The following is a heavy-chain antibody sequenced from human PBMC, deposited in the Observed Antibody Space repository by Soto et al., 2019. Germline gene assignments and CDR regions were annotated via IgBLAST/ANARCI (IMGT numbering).Heavy chain of an antibody. CDR3: VWGGHLHSSRCYGNWFDP. D-gene: IGHD2-15*01. J-gene: IGHJ5*01. Sequence: GGSLRLSCAASGFTFSTYWIHWIRQVPGKGLEWVSRINIDASHTYYADSVKGRFTISRDNAKNTLHLEMNSLRAEDTAVYYCVWGGHLHSSRCYGNWFDPWGQGTPVTVSS. CDR2: INIDASHT. V-gene: IGHV3-74*01. CDR1: GFTFSTYW.